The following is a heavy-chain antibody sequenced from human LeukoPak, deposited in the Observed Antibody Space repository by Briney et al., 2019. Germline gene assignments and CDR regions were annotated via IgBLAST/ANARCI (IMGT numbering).Heavy chain of an antibody. V-gene: IGHV4-39*01. CDR2: IYYSGST. D-gene: IGHD4-23*01. CDR3: ARHGDYGGNTAFDI. J-gene: IGHJ3*02. Sequence: KPSQTLSLTCTVSGGSISSSSYYWGWIRQPPGKGLEWIGRIYYSGSTYYNPSLKSRVTISVDTSKNQFSLKLSSVTAADTAVYYCARHGDYGGNTAFDIWGQGTMVTVSS. CDR1: GGSISSSSYY.